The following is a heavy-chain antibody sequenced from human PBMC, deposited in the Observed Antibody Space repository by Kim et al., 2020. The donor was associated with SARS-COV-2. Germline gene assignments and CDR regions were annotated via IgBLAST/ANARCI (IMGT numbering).Heavy chain of an antibody. CDR1: GFTFSSYS. CDR2: ISGSGGST. V-gene: IGHV3-23*01. Sequence: GGSLRLSCAASGFTFSSYSMSWVRQAPGKGLEWVLAISGSGGSTYYADPVKGRFTISRDNSKNTLYLQMNSLRAEDTAVYYCAKDGDVNWNYFFDYWGQGTLVTVSS. J-gene: IGHJ4*02. CDR3: AKDGDVNWNYFFDY. D-gene: IGHD1-7*01.